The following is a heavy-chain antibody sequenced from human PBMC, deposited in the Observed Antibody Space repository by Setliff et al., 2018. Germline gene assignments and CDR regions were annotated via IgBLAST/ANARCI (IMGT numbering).Heavy chain of an antibody. V-gene: IGHV4-59*12. Sequence: PSETLSLTCTLSGGSISPYFWIWIRQSPGKGLEWIGTISHSGSTSYNSSLKSLVTMSVDTSKNQFFLKLSPVTAADTAVYFCARDNTILGATDYWGQGTLVTVSS. J-gene: IGHJ4*02. CDR1: GGSISPYF. CDR3: ARDNTILGATDY. CDR2: ISHSGST. D-gene: IGHD1-26*01.